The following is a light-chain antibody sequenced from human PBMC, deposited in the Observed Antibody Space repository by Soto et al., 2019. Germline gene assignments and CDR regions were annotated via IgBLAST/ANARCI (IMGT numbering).Light chain of an antibody. Sequence: EVVMTQSPATLSVSPGERASLSCRASQSINNNLAWYQRNPGQAPRLLIYAASTRATGIPARFSGSGSGTEFTLTISSLQSEDFAAYFCQQYDNWPLTFGGGTKVDIK. V-gene: IGKV3-15*01. J-gene: IGKJ4*01. CDR3: QQYDNWPLT. CDR2: AAS. CDR1: QSINNN.